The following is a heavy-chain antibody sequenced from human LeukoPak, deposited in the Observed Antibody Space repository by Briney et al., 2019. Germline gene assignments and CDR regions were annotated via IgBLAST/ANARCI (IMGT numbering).Heavy chain of an antibody. Sequence: PSETLSLTCTVSGGSSSSSRYYWGWIRQPPGKGLEWIGSIYYSGSTYYNPSLKSRVTISVDTSKNQFSLKLSSVTAADTAVYHCARHPYQLLWLSWFDPWGQGTLVTVSS. CDR3: ARHPYQLLWLSWFDP. V-gene: IGHV4-39*01. D-gene: IGHD2-2*01. J-gene: IGHJ5*02. CDR1: GGSSSSSRYY. CDR2: IYYSGST.